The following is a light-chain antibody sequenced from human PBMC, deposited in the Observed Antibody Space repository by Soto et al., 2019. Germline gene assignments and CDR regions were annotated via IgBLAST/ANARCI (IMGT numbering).Light chain of an antibody. CDR3: QQDGSSPRT. V-gene: IGKV3-20*01. CDR1: QSVSSSY. J-gene: IGKJ1*01. CDR2: GAS. Sequence: EIVLTQSPGALSLSPGERATLSCGASQSVSSSYLAWYQQKPGQAPRLLIYGASTRATGIPDRFSGSGSGTDFTLTISRLEPEDFAVYYCQQDGSSPRTFGQGTKVEIK.